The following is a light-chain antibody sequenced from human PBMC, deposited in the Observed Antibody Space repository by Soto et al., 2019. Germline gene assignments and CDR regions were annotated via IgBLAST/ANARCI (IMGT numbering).Light chain of an antibody. Sequence: QSVLTQPPSVSAAPGQKVTISCSGSSSNIGGNSVSWYQQLPGTAPKLLIYDDNKRPSGIPDRFSGSKSGTSATLGITGFQTGDEVDYYGGSWDISLFAYVFGTGPKSAVL. V-gene: IGLV1-51*01. J-gene: IGLJ1*01. CDR3: GSWDISLFAYV. CDR2: DDN. CDR1: SSNIGGNS.